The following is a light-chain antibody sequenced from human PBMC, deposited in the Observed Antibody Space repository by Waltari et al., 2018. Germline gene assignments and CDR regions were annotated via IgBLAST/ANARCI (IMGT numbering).Light chain of an antibody. CDR2: DAS. V-gene: IGKV3-11*01. Sequence: EIVLTQSPATLSLSPGERATLSCRASQSVRNYLALYQQKPGQAPRLLIYDASNRAPGTPVRFSGSGSGTDFTLTISSLEPEDFALYYCHQRFNWPLTFGGGTKVEIK. CDR3: HQRFNWPLT. CDR1: QSVRNY. J-gene: IGKJ4*01.